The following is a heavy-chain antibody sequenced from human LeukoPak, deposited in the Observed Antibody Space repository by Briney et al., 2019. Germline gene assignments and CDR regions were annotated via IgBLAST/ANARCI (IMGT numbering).Heavy chain of an antibody. CDR2: ISGSGAST. CDR3: AKEEWERKYFHGMDV. CDR1: GFAFSSYA. Sequence: AGGSLRLSCAASGFAFSSYAMSWVRQVPGKGLEWVSGISGSGASTNYAESVKGRFTISRDNSKNTLYLQMNSLRAEDTAVYYCAKEEWERKYFHGMDVWGQGTTVTVFS. J-gene: IGHJ6*02. D-gene: IGHD1-26*01. V-gene: IGHV3-23*01.